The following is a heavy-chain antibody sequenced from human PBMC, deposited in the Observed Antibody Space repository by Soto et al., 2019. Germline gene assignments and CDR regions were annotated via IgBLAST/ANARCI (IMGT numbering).Heavy chain of an antibody. V-gene: IGHV1-69*13. Sequence: SVKVSCKPSGGTFSSYAISWVRQAPGQGLEWMGGIIPIFGTANYAQKFQGRVTITADESTSTAYMELSSLRSEDTAVYYCARGYCNSTSCYYYYKDVSGKGTTDIGSS. CDR3: ARGYCNSTSCYYYYKDV. J-gene: IGHJ6*03. CDR2: IIPIFGTA. D-gene: IGHD2-2*01. CDR1: GGTFSSYA.